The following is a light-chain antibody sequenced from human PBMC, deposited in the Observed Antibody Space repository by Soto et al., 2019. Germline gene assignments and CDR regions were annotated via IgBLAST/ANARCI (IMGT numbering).Light chain of an antibody. V-gene: IGKV3-15*01. CDR1: QNIYYN. Sequence: IVMTQSPATLSVSPGESATLSYRASQNIYYNVAWYQHRPGQAPRLLIYRASTRATGVPARFSGSGSGTEFTLTISSLQSEDFTVYSCLQYHNLWAFGQGTKV. J-gene: IGKJ1*01. CDR3: LQYHNLWA. CDR2: RAS.